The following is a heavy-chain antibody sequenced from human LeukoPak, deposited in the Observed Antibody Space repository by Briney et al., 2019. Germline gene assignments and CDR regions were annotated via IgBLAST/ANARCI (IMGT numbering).Heavy chain of an antibody. D-gene: IGHD5-24*01. J-gene: IGHJ4*02. Sequence: GGSLRLSCAASGFTFSSYNMNWVRQAPGKGLEWVSYISWSTTTIYYADSVKGRFTISRDNAKNSLYLQMNSLRAEDTAVYYCARDRDGSGGSFDYWGQGTLVTVSS. CDR1: GFTFSSYN. CDR2: ISWSTTTI. CDR3: ARDRDGSGGSFDY. V-gene: IGHV3-48*04.